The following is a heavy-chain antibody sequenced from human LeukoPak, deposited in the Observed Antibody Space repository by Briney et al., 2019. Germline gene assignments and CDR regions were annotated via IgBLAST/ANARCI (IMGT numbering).Heavy chain of an antibody. D-gene: IGHD6-13*01. J-gene: IGHJ5*02. CDR2: IKPSGGST. V-gene: IGHV1-46*01. Sequence: GASVKVSCKASGYTFTSYYMHWVRQAPGQGLEWMGIIKPSGGSTSYAQKFQGRVTMTRDMSTSTVYMELSSLRSEDTAVYYCARGGIAALWENWFDPWGQGTLVTVSS. CDR1: GYTFTSYY. CDR3: ARGGIAALWENWFDP.